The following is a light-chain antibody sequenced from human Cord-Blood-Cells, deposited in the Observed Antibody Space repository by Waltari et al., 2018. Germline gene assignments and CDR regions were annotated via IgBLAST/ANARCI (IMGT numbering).Light chain of an antibody. J-gene: IGKJ3*01. V-gene: IGKV1-33*01. CDR3: QQYDNLPFT. CDR2: DAS. Sequence: DIQMTQSPSSLSASVGDRVTITWQASQDISNYLNGYQQKPGKAPKLLIYDASNLETGVPSRFSGSGSGTDFTFPISSLQPEDIATYYCQQYDNLPFTFGPGTKVDIK. CDR1: QDISNY.